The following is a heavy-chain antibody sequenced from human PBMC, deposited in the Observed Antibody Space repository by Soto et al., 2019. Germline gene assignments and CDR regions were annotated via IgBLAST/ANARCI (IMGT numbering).Heavy chain of an antibody. V-gene: IGHV1-69*01. Sequence: QVQLVQSGAEVKKPGSSVKVSCKASGVTFSSYAISWVRQAPGQGLEWMGGIIPIFGSANYAQKFQGRVTITADESASTAYMVLSSLSSEDTAVYYCAVVVGLYCGDDCSMYYFYYWGQGTLVTVSS. J-gene: IGHJ4*02. CDR3: AVVVGLYCGDDCSMYYFYY. CDR2: IIPIFGSA. D-gene: IGHD2-21*02. CDR1: GVTFSSYA.